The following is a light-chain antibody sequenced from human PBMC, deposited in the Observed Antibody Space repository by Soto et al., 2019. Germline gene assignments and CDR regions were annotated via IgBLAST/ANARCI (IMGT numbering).Light chain of an antibody. CDR2: GDN. Sequence: QSVLTQPPSVSGAPGQRASISCTGGTSTIGAPYDVHWYQHLPGTAPKLLIYGDNNRPSGVPDRFSGSKSGTSASLAITRLQAEDEADYYCQSYDISLHNYVFGTGTKVTVL. CDR1: TSTIGAPYD. V-gene: IGLV1-40*01. CDR3: QSYDISLHNYV. J-gene: IGLJ1*01.